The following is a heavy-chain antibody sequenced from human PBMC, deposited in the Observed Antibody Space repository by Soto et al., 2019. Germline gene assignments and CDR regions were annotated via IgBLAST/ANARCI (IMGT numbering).Heavy chain of an antibody. CDR2: TSTNNDDR. V-gene: IGHV1-18*04. J-gene: IGHJ4*02. CDR1: GYRFSTYC. Sequence: ASVKVSCKASGYRFSTYCINWVPQAPGQGLEWLGWTSTNNDDRNYAQKFRGRVTFTTDTSTSTAYMELRSLISDDTAVYFCARERYVASRHSHFDSWGQGTQVTVS. D-gene: IGHD6-6*01. CDR3: ARERYVASRHSHFDS.